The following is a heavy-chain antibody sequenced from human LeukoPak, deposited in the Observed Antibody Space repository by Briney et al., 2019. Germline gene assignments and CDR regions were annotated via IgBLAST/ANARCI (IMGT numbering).Heavy chain of an antibody. J-gene: IGHJ4*02. CDR1: GCTFTSYG. V-gene: IGHV1-18*01. CDR3: ARDSRYYYGSGSYLMFDY. Sequence: ASVKVSCKASGCTFTSYGINWVRQAPGQGLEWMGWISAYNGNTNYAQKLQGRVTMTTDTSTSTAYMELRSLRSDDTAVYYCARDSRYYYGSGSYLMFDYWGQGTLVTVSS. CDR2: ISAYNGNT. D-gene: IGHD3-10*01.